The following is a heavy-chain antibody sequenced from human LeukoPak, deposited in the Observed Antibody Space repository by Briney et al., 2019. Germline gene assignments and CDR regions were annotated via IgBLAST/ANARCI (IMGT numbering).Heavy chain of an antibody. CDR3: AKEPPPQFDNWFDP. D-gene: IGHD3-10*01. J-gene: IGHJ5*02. CDR2: ISSSSSTI. V-gene: IGHV3-48*01. CDR1: GFTFSSYS. Sequence: PGGSLRLSCAASGFTFSSYSMNWVRQAPGKWLEWVSYISSSSSTIYYADSVKGRFTISIDNAKNSLYLQMNSLRAEDTAVYYCAKEPPPQFDNWFDPWGQGTLVTVSS.